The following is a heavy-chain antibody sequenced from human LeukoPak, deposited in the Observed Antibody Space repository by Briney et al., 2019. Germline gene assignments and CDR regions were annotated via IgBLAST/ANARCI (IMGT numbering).Heavy chain of an antibody. CDR2: ISSSSSYI. CDR1: GFTFSSYS. D-gene: IGHD5-18*01. Sequence: GGSLRLSCAASGFTFSSYSMNWVRQAPGKGLEWVSSISSSSSYIYYADSVKGRFTVSRENSKNTLNLQMSSLRDEDTAVYYCVKAGIGYSYGYSDYWGQGTLVTVSS. V-gene: IGHV3-21*01. J-gene: IGHJ4*02. CDR3: VKAGIGYSYGYSDY.